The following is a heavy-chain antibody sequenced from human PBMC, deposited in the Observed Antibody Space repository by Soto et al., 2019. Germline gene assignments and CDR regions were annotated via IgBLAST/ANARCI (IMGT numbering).Heavy chain of an antibody. CDR2: IWYDGSNK. V-gene: IGHV3-33*01. Sequence: PGGSLRLSCAASGFTFSSYGMHWVRQAPGKGLGWVAVIWYDGSNKYYADSVKGRFTISRDNSKNTLYLQMNSLRAEDTAVYYCARDGQYYDSSGYPPPWFDPWGQGTLVTVSS. D-gene: IGHD3-22*01. J-gene: IGHJ5*02. CDR1: GFTFSSYG. CDR3: ARDGQYYDSSGYPPPWFDP.